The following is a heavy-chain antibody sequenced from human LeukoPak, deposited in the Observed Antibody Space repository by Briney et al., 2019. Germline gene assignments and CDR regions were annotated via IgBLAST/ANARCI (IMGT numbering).Heavy chain of an antibody. CDR3: ASQNYPYSSGWYLLAFDI. Sequence: SETLSLTCTVSGGSISSYYWSWIRQPPGKGLEWIGYIYYSGSTNYNPSLKSRVTISVDTSKNQFSLKLSSVTAADTAVYYCASQNYPYSSGWYLLAFDIWGQGTMVTVSS. CDR1: GGSISSYY. D-gene: IGHD6-19*01. V-gene: IGHV4-59*08. J-gene: IGHJ3*02. CDR2: IYYSGST.